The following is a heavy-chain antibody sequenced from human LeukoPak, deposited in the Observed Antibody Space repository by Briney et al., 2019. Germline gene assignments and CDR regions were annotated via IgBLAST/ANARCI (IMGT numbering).Heavy chain of an antibody. CDR1: GGSISNYY. Sequence: SETLSLTCTVSGGSISNYYWTWLRQPPGKGLEWIGRIYASGSTEYNPSLKSRVTITVDTSKNQFSLKLSPVTAADTAVYYCATGGAYADFEYWGQGILVTVSS. CDR2: IYASGST. V-gene: IGHV4-4*08. J-gene: IGHJ4*02. D-gene: IGHD2-2*01. CDR3: ATGGAYADFEY.